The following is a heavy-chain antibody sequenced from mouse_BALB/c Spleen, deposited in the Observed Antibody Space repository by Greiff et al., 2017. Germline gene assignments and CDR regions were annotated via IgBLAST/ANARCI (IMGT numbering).Heavy chain of an antibody. CDR1: GFTFSSYG. D-gene: IGHD1-1*01. CDR2: ISSGGSYT. V-gene: IGHV5-6*01. Sequence: EVQLVESGGDLVKPGGSLKLSCAASGFTFSSYGMSWVRQTPDKRLEWVATISSGGSYTYYTDSVKGRFTISRDNAKNTLYLQMSSLTSEDTAMYDCASHPNYGSSYWYFDVWGAGTTVTVSS. CDR3: ASHPNYGSSYWYFDV. J-gene: IGHJ1*01.